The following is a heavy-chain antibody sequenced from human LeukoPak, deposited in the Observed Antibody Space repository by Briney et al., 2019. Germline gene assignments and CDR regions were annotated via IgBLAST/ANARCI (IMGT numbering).Heavy chain of an antibody. CDR2: IYPGDSDT. CDR3: ARLGDSSGYNNWFDP. V-gene: IGHV5-51*01. J-gene: IGHJ5*02. D-gene: IGHD3-22*01. CDR1: GYSFTNYW. Sequence: GESLRISCKGSGYSFTNYWIGWVRQMPGKGLEWMGIIYPGDSDTRYSPSFQGQVTISADKSISTAYLQWSSLKASDTAMYYCARLGDSSGYNNWFDPWGQGTLVTVSS.